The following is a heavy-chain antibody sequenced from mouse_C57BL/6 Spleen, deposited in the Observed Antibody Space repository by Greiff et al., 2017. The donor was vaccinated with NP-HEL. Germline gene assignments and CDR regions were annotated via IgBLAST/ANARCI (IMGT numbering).Heavy chain of an antibody. J-gene: IGHJ2*01. Sequence: VQLQQSGPELVKPGASVKISCKASGYTFTDYYMNWVKQSHGKSLEWIGDINPNNGGTSYNQKFKGKATLTVDKSSSTAYMELRSLTSEDSAVYYCALRWLDYWGQGTTLTVSS. CDR1: GYTFTDYY. CDR2: INPNNGGT. D-gene: IGHD2-3*01. V-gene: IGHV1-26*01. CDR3: ALRWLDY.